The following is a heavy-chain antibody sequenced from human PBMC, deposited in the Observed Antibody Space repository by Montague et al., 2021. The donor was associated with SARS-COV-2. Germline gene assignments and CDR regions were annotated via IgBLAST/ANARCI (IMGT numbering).Heavy chain of an antibody. Sequence: SETLSLTCTVSGDSISYRSYYWGWIRQPPGKGLEWIGTVSYSGSTYYNASLKSPVPIYVDTSKNQFSLKLTSVTAADTAIYYCERQYGDYSDNAFTTWGQGTMVIVPS. J-gene: IGHJ3*02. D-gene: IGHD4-23*01. V-gene: IGHV4-39*01. CDR3: ERQYGDYSDNAFTT. CDR1: GDSISYRSYY. CDR2: VSYSGST.